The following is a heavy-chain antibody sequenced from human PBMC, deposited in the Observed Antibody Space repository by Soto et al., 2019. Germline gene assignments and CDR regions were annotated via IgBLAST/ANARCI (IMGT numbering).Heavy chain of an antibody. CDR3: ARGGFFSSDSSAY. J-gene: IGHJ4*02. D-gene: IGHD6-19*01. Sequence: GGSLRLSCAASGFTFSSYGMHWVRQAPGKGLEWVAVISYDGSNKYYADSVKGRFTISRDNSKNTLYLQMNSLRAEDTAVYFCARGGFFSSDSSAYWGQGTLVTV. CDR1: GFTFSSYG. V-gene: IGHV3-30*03. CDR2: ISYDGSNK.